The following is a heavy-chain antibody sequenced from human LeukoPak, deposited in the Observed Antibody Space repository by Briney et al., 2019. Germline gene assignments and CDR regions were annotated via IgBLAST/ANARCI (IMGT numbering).Heavy chain of an antibody. J-gene: IGHJ4*02. CDR3: ARDYRRVSSGYLDY. CDR1: GYTFTSYG. V-gene: IGHV1-18*01. D-gene: IGHD3-22*01. Sequence: ASVKVSCKASGYTFTSYGISWVRQAPGQGLEWMGWISAYNGNTNYAQKLQGRVTMTTDTSTSTAYTELRSLRSDDTAVYYCARDYRRVSSGYLDYWGQGTLVTVSS. CDR2: ISAYNGNT.